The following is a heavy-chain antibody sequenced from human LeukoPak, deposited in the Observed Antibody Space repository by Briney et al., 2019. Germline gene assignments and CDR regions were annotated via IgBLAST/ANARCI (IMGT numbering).Heavy chain of an antibody. Sequence: GGSLRLSCAASGFTFSSYSMNWVRQAPGKGLEWVSYISHTGSTIYYADSVRGRFTISRDNAKNSLYLQMNSLRAEDTAVYYCARGPYTSSNYFDYWGQGTLVTVSS. D-gene: IGHD6-6*01. CDR2: ISHTGSTI. V-gene: IGHV3-48*01. J-gene: IGHJ4*02. CDR1: GFTFSSYS. CDR3: ARGPYTSSNYFDY.